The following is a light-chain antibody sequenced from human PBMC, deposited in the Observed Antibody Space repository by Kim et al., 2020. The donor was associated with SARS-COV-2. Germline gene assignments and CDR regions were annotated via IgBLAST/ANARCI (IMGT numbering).Light chain of an antibody. CDR3: QQYNDWPPLT. V-gene: IGKV3-15*01. J-gene: IGKJ4*01. CDR1: QSVTNN. CDR2: GAS. Sequence: SPGERATLSCRASQSVTNNLAWYQQKPGQAPRLLIYGASTRATGVPARFSGSGSGTEFTLTISSLQSEDLALYYCQQYNDWPPLTFGGGTKVDIK.